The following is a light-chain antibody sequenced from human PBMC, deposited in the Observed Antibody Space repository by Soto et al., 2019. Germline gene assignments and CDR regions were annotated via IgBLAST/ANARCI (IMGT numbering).Light chain of an antibody. CDR2: GVS. V-gene: IGKV3-20*01. CDR3: QQYGSSPMT. Sequence: EIVLTQSPGTLSLSPGERATLSCRASQSVSSDYLAWYQQKPGQSPRLLVYGVSSRATGIPDRFSGSGSGTDFTLTISSMEPEDLAVYYCQQYGSSPMTFGQGTKVEIQ. J-gene: IGKJ1*01. CDR1: QSVSSDY.